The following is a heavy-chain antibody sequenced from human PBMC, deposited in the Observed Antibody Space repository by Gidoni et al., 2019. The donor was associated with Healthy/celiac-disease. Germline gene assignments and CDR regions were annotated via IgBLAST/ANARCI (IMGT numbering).Heavy chain of an antibody. CDR3: ARDADSSSSS. CDR2: IYYSVST. D-gene: IGHD6-6*01. J-gene: IGHJ5*02. Sequence: QVQLQESGPGLVKPSETLSLTCTDSGGSISSYYWSWIRQPTGKGLEWIGYIYYSVSTNYTPSLKSRVTISVDTSKTQFSLKLSSVTAADTAVYYCARDADSSSSSWGQGTLVTVSS. V-gene: IGHV4-59*01. CDR1: GGSISSYY.